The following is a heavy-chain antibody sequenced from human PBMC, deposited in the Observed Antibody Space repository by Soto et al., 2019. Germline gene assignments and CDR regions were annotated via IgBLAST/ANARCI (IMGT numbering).Heavy chain of an antibody. Sequence: ASVKVSCKASGYTFTSYGISWVRQAPGQGLERMGWMSAYSGNTDYAQKFQGRVTMTRNTSISTAYMELSSLRSEDTAVYYCARGRCSSTSCRHYYYYYMDVWGKGTTVTVSS. CDR3: ARGRCSSTSCRHYYYYYMDV. CDR2: MSAYSGNT. D-gene: IGHD2-2*01. CDR1: GYTFTSYG. V-gene: IGHV1-8*02. J-gene: IGHJ6*03.